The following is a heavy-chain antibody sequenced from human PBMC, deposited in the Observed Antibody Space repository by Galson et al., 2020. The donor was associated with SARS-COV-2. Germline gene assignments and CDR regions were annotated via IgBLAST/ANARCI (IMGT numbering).Heavy chain of an antibody. V-gene: IGHV3-23*01. J-gene: IGHJ4*02. CDR3: AKSVAAGPADY. D-gene: IGHD2-15*01. CDR1: GFTFSIYA. Sequence: GESLKISCAASGFTFSIYAMAWVRQAPEKGLEWVSGISGSGSSTYYADSVKGRFTISRDNSKNTLFLQMNSLRAEDTAVYYCAKSVAAGPADYWGQGTLVTVSS. CDR2: ISGSGSST.